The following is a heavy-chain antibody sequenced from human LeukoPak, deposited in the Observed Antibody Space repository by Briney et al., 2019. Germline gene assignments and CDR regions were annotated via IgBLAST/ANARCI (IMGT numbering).Heavy chain of an antibody. Sequence: PSETLSLTCAVYGGSFSGYYWSWIRQPPGKGLEWIGEINHSGSTNYNPSLKSRVTISVDTSKNQFSLKLSSVTAADTAVYYCARDSSSIENNWFDPWGQGTLVTVSS. V-gene: IGHV4-34*01. CDR1: GGSFSGYY. CDR2: INHSGST. CDR3: ARDSSSIENNWFDP. D-gene: IGHD2-15*01. J-gene: IGHJ5*02.